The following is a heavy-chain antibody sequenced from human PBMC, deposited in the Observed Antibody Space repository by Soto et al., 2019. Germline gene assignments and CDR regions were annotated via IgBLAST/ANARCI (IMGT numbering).Heavy chain of an antibody. CDR3: ARGYCTSSACHWNFDY. CDR1: GFTFSSYE. Sequence: GGSLRLSCAASGFTFSSYEMNWVRQAPGKGLEWVSDITSTGSTRYYADSVKGRFTISRDNAKNSLYLQMNSLRAEDTAVYYCARGYCTSSACHWNFDYWGQRTRVTVSS. CDR2: ITSTGSTR. D-gene: IGHD2-8*02. J-gene: IGHJ4*02. V-gene: IGHV3-48*03.